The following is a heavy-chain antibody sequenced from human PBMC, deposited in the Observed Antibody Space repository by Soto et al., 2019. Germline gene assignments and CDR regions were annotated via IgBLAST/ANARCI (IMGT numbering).Heavy chain of an antibody. CDR1: GGSISSGDYY. D-gene: IGHD2-15*01. J-gene: IGHJ1*01. V-gene: IGHV4-30-4*01. CDR3: ARRPQDCSGGRCYLYFHH. Sequence: SETLSLTCTVSGGSISSGDYYWSWIRQPPGRGLEWIGYIYYSGSTYYNPSLKSRVTISVDTSKNQFSLKLSSVTAADTAVYYCARRPQDCSGGRCYLYFHHWGQGTLVTVSS. CDR2: IYYSGST.